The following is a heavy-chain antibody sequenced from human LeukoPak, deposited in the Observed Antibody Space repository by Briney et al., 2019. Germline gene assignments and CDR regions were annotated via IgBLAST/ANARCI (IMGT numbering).Heavy chain of an antibody. Sequence: RASVTVSCKASGYTFTGYYMHWVRQAPGQGLEWMGWINPNSGGTNYAQKFQGRVTMTRDTSISTAYMELSRLRSDDTAVYYCARVYGSGSYPTRYFDYWGQGTLVTVSS. CDR3: ARVYGSGSYPTRYFDY. V-gene: IGHV1-2*02. J-gene: IGHJ4*02. CDR1: GYTFTGYY. CDR2: INPNSGGT. D-gene: IGHD3-10*01.